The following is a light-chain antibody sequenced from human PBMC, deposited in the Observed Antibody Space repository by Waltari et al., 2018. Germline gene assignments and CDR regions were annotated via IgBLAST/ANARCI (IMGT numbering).Light chain of an antibody. J-gene: IGKJ4*01. CDR3: QQYYTTPLT. Sequence: DIVMTQSPDSLAVSLGERATINCKSSQSVLYSSNNRNYVTWYQQKPGQPPKLLIYWAYIPQSGVPDRFRGSGSGTDFTLTISSLQAEDVAVYYCQQYYTTPLTFGGGTKVEIK. V-gene: IGKV4-1*01. CDR1: QSVLYSSNNRNY. CDR2: WAY.